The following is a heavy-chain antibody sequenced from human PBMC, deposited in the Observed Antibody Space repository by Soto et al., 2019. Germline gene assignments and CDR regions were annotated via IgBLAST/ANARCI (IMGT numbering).Heavy chain of an antibody. V-gene: IGHV4-31*03. J-gene: IGHJ4*02. CDR2: IYYSGST. CDR3: AGIYSGSPGGTSRY. Sequence: QVQLQESGPGLVKPSQTLSLTCTVSGGSISSGGYYWSWIRQHPGKGLEWIGYIYYSGSTYYNPSLKSRVTIAVETSKNHFSLKLSSVTAADTSVYYCAGIYSGSPGGTSRYWGLGTLVTVSS. D-gene: IGHD1-26*01. CDR1: GGSISSGGYY.